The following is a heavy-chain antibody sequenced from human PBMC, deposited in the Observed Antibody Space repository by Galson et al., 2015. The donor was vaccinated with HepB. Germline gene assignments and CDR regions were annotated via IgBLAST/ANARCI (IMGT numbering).Heavy chain of an antibody. Sequence: SLRLSCAASGFTFDDYAMHWVRQAPRKGLEWVSGISWNSGSIGYADSVKGRFTISRDNAKNSLYLQMNSLRAEDPALYYCAKVKSDGDGAPFDYWGQGTLVTVSS. CDR2: ISWNSGSI. J-gene: IGHJ4*02. D-gene: IGHD4-17*01. CDR1: GFTFDDYA. V-gene: IGHV3-9*01. CDR3: AKVKSDGDGAPFDY.